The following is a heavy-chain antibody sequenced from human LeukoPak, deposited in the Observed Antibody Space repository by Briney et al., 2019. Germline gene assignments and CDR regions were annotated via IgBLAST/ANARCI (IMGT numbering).Heavy chain of an antibody. Sequence: SETLSLTCTVSGGSISSHYWSWIRQPPGKGLEWIGYIYYSGSTNYNPSLKSRVTISVDTSKNQFSLKLSSVTAADTAVYYCARARDGYNWEYYYYYYYMDVWGKGTTATVSS. D-gene: IGHD5-24*01. J-gene: IGHJ6*03. CDR2: IYYSGST. CDR3: ARARDGYNWEYYYYYYYMDV. V-gene: IGHV4-59*11. CDR1: GGSISSHY.